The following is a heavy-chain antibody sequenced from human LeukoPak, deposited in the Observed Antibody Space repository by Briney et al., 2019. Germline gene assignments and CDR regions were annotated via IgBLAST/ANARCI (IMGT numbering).Heavy chain of an antibody. CDR1: GGTFSSYA. CDR2: IIPILGIA. J-gene: IGHJ4*02. V-gene: IGHV1-69*04. Sequence: SVKVSCKASGGTFSSYAISWVRQAPGQGLEWMGRIIPILGIANYAQKFQGRVTITADKSTSTAYMELSSLRSEDTAVYYCARDHYGDPVGYWGQGTLVTVAP. D-gene: IGHD4-17*01. CDR3: ARDHYGDPVGY.